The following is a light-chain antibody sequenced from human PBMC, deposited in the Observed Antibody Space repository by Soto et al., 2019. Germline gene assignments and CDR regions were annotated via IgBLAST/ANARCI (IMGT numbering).Light chain of an antibody. CDR2: ATS. V-gene: IGKV1-39*01. CDR1: QSISNY. J-gene: IGKJ2*01. Sequence: DIQLTQSPSSLPASVGDRVTITCRASQSISNYLNWYQQKPGKAPRLLIYATSNLQSGVPSRFSGSGSGTDFTLTISSLQPEDFAAYHCQQSDSFPYTFGQGTKLEI. CDR3: QQSDSFPYT.